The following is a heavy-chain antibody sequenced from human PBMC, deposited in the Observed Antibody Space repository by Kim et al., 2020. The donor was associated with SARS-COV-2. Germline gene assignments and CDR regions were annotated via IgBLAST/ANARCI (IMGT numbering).Heavy chain of an antibody. CDR2: MSRDSGSE. Sequence: GGSLRLSCAASGFTFDEYAMHWVRQAPGKGLEWVSGMSRDSGSEDYAGSVKGRFTISRDNAKNSLHLQMNSLRAEDTALYYCAKGRETRTVGGLKCFDHWGQGTLVTVAS. CDR3: AKGRETRTVGGLKCFDH. J-gene: IGHJ4*02. D-gene: IGHD2-15*01. CDR1: GFTFDEYA. V-gene: IGHV3-9*01.